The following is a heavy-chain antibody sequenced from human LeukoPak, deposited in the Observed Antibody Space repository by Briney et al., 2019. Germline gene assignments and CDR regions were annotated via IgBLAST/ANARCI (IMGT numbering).Heavy chain of an antibody. CDR2: VHPSEGT. Sequence: PSETLSLTCAVSGGSVSHSNWWTWVRQSPGKGLEWIGEVHPSEGTNYNPSLKSRVTISLDKSKNQFSLELNSVTAADTAIYYCATYYDRSGSKLDYWGQGTLVTVSS. J-gene: IGHJ4*02. CDR1: GGSVSHSNW. V-gene: IGHV4-4*02. D-gene: IGHD3-22*01. CDR3: ATYYDRSGSKLDY.